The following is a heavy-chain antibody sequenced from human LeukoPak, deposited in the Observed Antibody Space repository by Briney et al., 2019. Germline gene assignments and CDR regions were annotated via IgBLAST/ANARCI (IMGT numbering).Heavy chain of an antibody. V-gene: IGHV3-9*01. CDR3: AKDNGRTGKYYNYGMDV. Sequence: GGSLRLSCAASGFTFDDYAIHWVRQAPGKGLEWVSGISWNSGSIGYADSVKGRFTISRDNAKNSLYLQMNSLRAEDTALYYCAKDNGRTGKYYNYGMDVWGQGTTVTVSS. D-gene: IGHD1-1*01. CDR1: GFTFDDYA. J-gene: IGHJ6*02. CDR2: ISWNSGSI.